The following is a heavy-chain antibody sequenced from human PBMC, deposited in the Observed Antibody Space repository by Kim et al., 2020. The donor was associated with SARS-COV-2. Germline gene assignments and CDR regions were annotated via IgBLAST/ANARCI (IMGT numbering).Heavy chain of an antibody. CDR1: GFTFSSYA. J-gene: IGHJ6*02. D-gene: IGHD5-12*01. Sequence: GGSLRLSCAASGFTFSSYAMHWVRQAPGKGLEWVAVISYDGSNKYYADSVKGRFTISRDNSKNTLYLQMNSLRAEDTAVYYCARDLESSLATVGTVLGYFNYGMDVWGQGTTVTVSS. CDR2: ISYDGSNK. CDR3: ARDLESSLATVGTVLGYFNYGMDV. V-gene: IGHV3-30*04.